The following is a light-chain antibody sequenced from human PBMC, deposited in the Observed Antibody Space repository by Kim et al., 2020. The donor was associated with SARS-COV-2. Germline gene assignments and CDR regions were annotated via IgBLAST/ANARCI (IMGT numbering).Light chain of an antibody. J-gene: IGKJ4*01. CDR1: QTISTY. CDR2: GAS. Sequence: DIQMTQSPSSLSASVGDRVSITCRASQTISTYLNWYQQKPGKAPKLLIYGASTLQSGVPSRFSGSGSGTDFTLTISSLQPEDCATYSCQQTYSSPLTFGGWTKVDI. CDR3: QQTYSSPLT. V-gene: IGKV1-39*01.